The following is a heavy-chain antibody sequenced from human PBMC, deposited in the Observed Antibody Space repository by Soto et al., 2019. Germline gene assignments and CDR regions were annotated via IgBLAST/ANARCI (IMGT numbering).Heavy chain of an antibody. J-gene: IGHJ6*02. CDR3: AKDNSSSWYYYYYYGMDV. Sequence: GGSLRLSCAASGFTFSSYAMSWVRQAPGKGLEWVSAISGSGGSTYYADSVKGRFTISRDNSKNTLYLQMNSLRAEDTAVYYCAKDNSSSWYYYYYYGMDVWGQGTTVTV. V-gene: IGHV3-23*01. D-gene: IGHD6-13*01. CDR2: ISGSGGST. CDR1: GFTFSSYA.